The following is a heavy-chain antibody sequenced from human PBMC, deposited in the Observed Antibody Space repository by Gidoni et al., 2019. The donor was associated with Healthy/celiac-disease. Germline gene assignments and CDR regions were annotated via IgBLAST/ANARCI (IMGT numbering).Heavy chain of an antibody. CDR3: ARGLGAGIPYFDY. CDR1: GGTFSSYA. V-gene: IGHV1-69*01. J-gene: IGHJ4*02. D-gene: IGHD3-16*01. Sequence: QVQLVQSGAEVQTPGSSVKFSCKASGGTFSSYAISWVRQAPGQGLGWMGGIIPIFGTANYAQKFQGRVTITADESTSTAYMELSSLRSEDTAVYYCARGLGAGIPYFDYWGQGTLVTVSS. CDR2: IIPIFGTA.